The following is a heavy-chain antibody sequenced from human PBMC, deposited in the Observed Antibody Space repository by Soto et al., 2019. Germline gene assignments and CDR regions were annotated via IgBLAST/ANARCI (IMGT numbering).Heavy chain of an antibody. Sequence: ASVKVCCKASGYTFTGYYMHWVRQAPGQGLEWMGWINPNSGGTNYAQKFQGRVTMTRDTSISTAYMELRRLRPAETALYYCATDREKYYYDSSGSIDSWGKGTLVPVSS. V-gene: IGHV1-2*02. J-gene: IGHJ1*01. CDR2: INPNSGGT. CDR3: ATDREKYYYDSSGSIDS. CDR1: GYTFTGYY. D-gene: IGHD3-22*01.